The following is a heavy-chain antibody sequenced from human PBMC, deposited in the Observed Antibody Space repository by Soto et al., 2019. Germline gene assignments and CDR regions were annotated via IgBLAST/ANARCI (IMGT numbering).Heavy chain of an antibody. CDR2: IYYSGST. D-gene: IGHD3-16*01. CDR3: ARDLRRLGELYP. V-gene: IGHV4-61*08. Sequence: PSETLSLTCTVSGGSISSGGYYWSWIRQHPGKGLEWIGYIYYSGSTNYNPSLKSRVTISVDTSKNQFSLKLSSVTAADTAVYYCARDLRRLGELYPWGQGTLVTVSS. J-gene: IGHJ5*02. CDR1: GGSISSGGYY.